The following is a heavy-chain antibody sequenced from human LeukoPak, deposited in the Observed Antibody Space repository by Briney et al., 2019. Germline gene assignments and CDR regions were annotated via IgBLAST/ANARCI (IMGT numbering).Heavy chain of an antibody. Sequence: GGSLRLSCAASGFTFSSYSMNWVRQAPGKGLEWVSSISTSSDYIYYADSLTGRLTISRDNAKNSLYLQMNSLRAEDTAVYYCARGGIYSQGFDSWGQGTLVTVSS. CDR1: GFTFSSYS. D-gene: IGHD6-13*01. J-gene: IGHJ4*02. CDR2: ISTSSDYI. CDR3: ARGGIYSQGFDS. V-gene: IGHV3-21*01.